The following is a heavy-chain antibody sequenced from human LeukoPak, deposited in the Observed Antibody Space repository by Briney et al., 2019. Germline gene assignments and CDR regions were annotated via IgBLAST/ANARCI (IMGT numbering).Heavy chain of an antibody. CDR3: ARGAAGDYYYIDV. D-gene: IGHD6-25*01. V-gene: IGHV1-2*02. J-gene: IGHJ6*03. Sequence: GASVKVSCKASGYTFTGYYMHWVRQARGQGREWMGWINPNSGGTNYAQKFQGRVTMTRNTSISTAYMELSRLRSDDTAVYCCARGAAGDYYYIDVWGKGTTVTVSS. CDR2: INPNSGGT. CDR1: GYTFTGYY.